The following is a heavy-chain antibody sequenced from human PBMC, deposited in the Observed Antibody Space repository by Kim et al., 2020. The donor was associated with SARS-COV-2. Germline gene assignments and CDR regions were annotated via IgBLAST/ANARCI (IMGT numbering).Heavy chain of an antibody. Sequence: STAYAASVKARFSISIDHAKHTLYLQLNTLRAEDTAVYYCARGWAFDIWGQGTMVTVSS. V-gene: IGHV3-74*01. CDR3: ARGWAFDI. D-gene: IGHD2-15*01. CDR2: ST. J-gene: IGHJ3*02.